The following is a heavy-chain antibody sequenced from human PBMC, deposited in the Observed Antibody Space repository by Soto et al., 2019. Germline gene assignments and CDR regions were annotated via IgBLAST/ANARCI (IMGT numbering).Heavy chain of an antibody. CDR3: ATYANYNHY. J-gene: IGHJ4*02. Sequence: SETLSLTCNVSGGSISSYYWSWIRQPLGKGLEWIGYVYYSGSTNYNPSLKSRVTISIDTSKNQFSLKLSSVTAADTAVYYCATYANYNHYWGQGTLVTVSS. D-gene: IGHD4-4*01. CDR2: VYYSGST. V-gene: IGHV4-59*01. CDR1: GGSISSYY.